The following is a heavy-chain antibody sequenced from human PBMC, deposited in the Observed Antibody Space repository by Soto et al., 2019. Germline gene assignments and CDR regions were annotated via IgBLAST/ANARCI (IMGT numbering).Heavy chain of an antibody. J-gene: IGHJ6*02. CDR1: GFSLTTTGVG. Sequence: QITLKESGPTLVKPTQTLTLTCTFSGFSLTTTGVGVGWIRQPPGKALEWLALIYWDDDKRYSPSLKSRLTVTKDTSKNLVVLTMTNMDPVDTATYYFAHSGCISTTCYGDYYYYAMDVWGQGTTVTVSS. D-gene: IGHD2-2*01. V-gene: IGHV2-5*02. CDR3: AHSGCISTTCYGDYYYYAMDV. CDR2: IYWDDDK.